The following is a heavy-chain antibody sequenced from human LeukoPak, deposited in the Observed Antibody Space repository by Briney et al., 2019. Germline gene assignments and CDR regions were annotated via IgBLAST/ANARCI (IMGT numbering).Heavy chain of an antibody. V-gene: IGHV4-59*01. Sequence: PSETLSLTCTVSGGSISSYYWSWIRQPPGKGLEWIGYIYYSGSTNYNPSLKSRVTISVDTSKNQFSLKLSSVTAADTAVYYCARVPTQYYYDSSGYYYFDYWGQGTLVTVSS. CDR2: IYYSGST. CDR1: GGSISSYY. J-gene: IGHJ4*02. CDR3: ARVPTQYYYDSSGYYYFDY. D-gene: IGHD3-22*01.